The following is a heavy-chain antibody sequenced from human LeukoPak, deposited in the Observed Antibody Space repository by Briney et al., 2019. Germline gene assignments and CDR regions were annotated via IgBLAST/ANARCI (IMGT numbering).Heavy chain of an antibody. CDR2: IRYDGSNK. J-gene: IGHJ4*02. Sequence: GGSLRLSCAASGFTFSSYGIHWVRQAPGKGLEWVAFIRYDGSNKYYADSVKGRFTISRDNSKNTLSLQMNSLRAEDTAVYYCARWKGGGYDYWGQGTLVTVSS. CDR1: GFTFSSYG. V-gene: IGHV3-30*02. D-gene: IGHD5-12*01. CDR3: ARWKGGGYDY.